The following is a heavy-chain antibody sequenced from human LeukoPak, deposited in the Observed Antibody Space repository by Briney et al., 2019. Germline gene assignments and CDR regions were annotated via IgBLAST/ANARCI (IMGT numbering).Heavy chain of an antibody. CDR1: GFTFSSYN. CDR3: AKEVSRTMIVVVITGFDC. D-gene: IGHD3-22*01. V-gene: IGHV3-23*01. Sequence: GGSLRLSCAASGFTFSSYNMNWVRQAPGKGLEWVSAISGSGGGTFYADSVKGRFTISRDNSKNTLYLQMNSLRAEDTAIYHCAKEVSRTMIVVVITGFDCWGQGTLVTVSS. J-gene: IGHJ4*02. CDR2: ISGSGGGT.